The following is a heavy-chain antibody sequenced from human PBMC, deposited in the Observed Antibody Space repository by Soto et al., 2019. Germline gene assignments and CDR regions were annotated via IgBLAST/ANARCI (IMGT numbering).Heavy chain of an antibody. V-gene: IGHV3-33*08. CDR1: GFTFNTYG. J-gene: IGHJ6*02. D-gene: IGHD2-15*01. Sequence: QVQPVESGGGVVQPGGSLRLSCTTSGFTFNTYGMHWVRQAPGKGLEWVAIIWYDGSNKYYADSVKGRFTISRDNSKNTLYLQMNSLRAEDTALYYCARADCTGAYCYSWPFNYGVDVWGQGTTVTVSS. CDR2: IWYDGSNK. CDR3: ARADCTGAYCYSWPFNYGVDV.